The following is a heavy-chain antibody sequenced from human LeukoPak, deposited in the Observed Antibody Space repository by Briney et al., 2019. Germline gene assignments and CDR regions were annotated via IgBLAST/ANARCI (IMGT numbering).Heavy chain of an antibody. CDR1: GFTFSDYG. Sequence: GGSLRLSGAASGFTFSDYGIHWVRLAPGKGLEGVGVTSPDGSNKFYADSVKGRFTVSRDNPKNTLYLQMNSLRAEDTAVYYCARDNDPDYSSSPGWFDLWGQGTMVTVSS. D-gene: IGHD3-22*01. CDR2: TSPDGSNK. V-gene: IGHV3-30*06. J-gene: IGHJ5*02. CDR3: ARDNDPDYSSSPGWFDL.